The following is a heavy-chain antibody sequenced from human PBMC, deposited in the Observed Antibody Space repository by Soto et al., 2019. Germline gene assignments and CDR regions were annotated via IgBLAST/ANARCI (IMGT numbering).Heavy chain of an antibody. CDR3: ARGAKNYDYIWGSYRPKYYLDY. D-gene: IGHD3-16*02. CDR2: ISAYNGNT. CDR1: GYTFTSYG. J-gene: IGHJ4*02. Sequence: ASVKVSCKASGYTFTSYGISWVRQAPGQGLEWMGWISAYNGNTSYAQKLQGRVTMTTDTSTSTAYMELRSLRSDDTAVYYCARGAKNYDYIWGSYRPKYYLDYWGQGTLVTVSS. V-gene: IGHV1-18*01.